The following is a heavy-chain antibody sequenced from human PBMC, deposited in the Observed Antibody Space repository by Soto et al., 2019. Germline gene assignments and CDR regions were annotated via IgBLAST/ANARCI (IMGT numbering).Heavy chain of an antibody. Sequence: GGSLRLSCAASGFTFSSYEMDWARQVPGKGLEWVAYINSGGSRIYYGDSVKGRFTISRDDARNSLYLQMNSLRAEDTAVYYCAKEKSITNSGYDAFDIWGQGTMVTVSS. CDR3: AKEKSITNSGYDAFDI. V-gene: IGHV3-48*03. CDR1: GFTFSSYE. CDR2: INSGGSRI. J-gene: IGHJ3*02. D-gene: IGHD5-18*01.